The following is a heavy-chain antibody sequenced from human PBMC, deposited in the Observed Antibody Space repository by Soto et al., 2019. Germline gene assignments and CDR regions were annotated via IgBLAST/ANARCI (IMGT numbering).Heavy chain of an antibody. Sequence: VQLVQSGAEVKKPGSSVKVSCKASGGNFNSHNINWVRQAPGQGLEWMGRIIPTLGKPNYAQKFQGRVTISADTSTSTAYMELSSLNSDDTAVYYCGRDTTTCPYYYGMDVWGQGTTVTVSS. CDR3: GRDTTTCPYYYGMDV. CDR1: GGNFNSHN. D-gene: IGHD4-17*01. J-gene: IGHJ6*02. CDR2: IIPTLGKP. V-gene: IGHV1-69*08.